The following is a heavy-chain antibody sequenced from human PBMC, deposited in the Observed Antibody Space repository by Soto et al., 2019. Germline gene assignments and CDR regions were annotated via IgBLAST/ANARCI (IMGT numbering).Heavy chain of an antibody. Sequence: QVQLVQSGAEAKKPGSSVKVSCKTSGGTFSSYAINWVRQAPGQGLEWMGGIVPLFRTTNYAQKFQGRVTITADTSTYTVYMELSVLRSGDTSVYYCARGGYSSTWSNLLDRSGLDVWGQGTTVTVSS. CDR2: IVPLFRTT. D-gene: IGHD6-13*01. CDR3: ARGGYSSTWSNLLDRSGLDV. J-gene: IGHJ6*02. CDR1: GGTFSSYA. V-gene: IGHV1-69*06.